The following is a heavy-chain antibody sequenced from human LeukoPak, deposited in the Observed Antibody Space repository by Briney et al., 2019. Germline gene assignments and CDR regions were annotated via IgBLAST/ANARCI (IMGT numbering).Heavy chain of an antibody. CDR1: GFTFSSYA. CDR3: AKDPTGRFPSVDDAFDI. D-gene: IGHD3-3*01. CDR2: IRYDGSNK. J-gene: IGHJ3*02. Sequence: GGSLRLSCAASGFTFSSYAMHWVRQAPGKGLEWVAFIRYDGSNKYYADSVKGRFTISRDNSKNTLYLQMNSLRAEDTAVYYCAKDPTGRFPSVDDAFDIWGQGTMVTVSS. V-gene: IGHV3-30*02.